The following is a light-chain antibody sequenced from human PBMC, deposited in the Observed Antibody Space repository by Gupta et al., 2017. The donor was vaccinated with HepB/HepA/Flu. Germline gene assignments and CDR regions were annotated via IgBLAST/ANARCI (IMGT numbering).Light chain of an antibody. V-gene: IGKV3-15*01. CDR1: QSVGTN. Sequence: ETVMTQSPATLSVSPGGRATLSCRASQSVGTNLAWYQQKPGQAPRLVIHGASTRATGIPARFSGSGSGTDFTLTISSLQSEDFAVYYCHQYNNWPPWTFGQGTKVESK. CDR2: GAS. J-gene: IGKJ1*01. CDR3: HQYNNWPPWT.